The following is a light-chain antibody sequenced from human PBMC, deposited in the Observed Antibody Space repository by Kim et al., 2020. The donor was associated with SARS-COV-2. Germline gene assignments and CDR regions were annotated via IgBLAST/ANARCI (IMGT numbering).Light chain of an antibody. J-gene: IGLJ2*01. CDR3: QAWDSSTVV. CDR2: QDS. CDR1: KLGDKY. V-gene: IGLV3-1*01. Sequence: VSPGQTASITCSGEKLGDKYACWYQQKPGQSPVLVIYQDSKRPSGIPERFSGSNSGNTATLTISGTQAMDEADYYCQAWDSSTVVFGGGTKLTVL.